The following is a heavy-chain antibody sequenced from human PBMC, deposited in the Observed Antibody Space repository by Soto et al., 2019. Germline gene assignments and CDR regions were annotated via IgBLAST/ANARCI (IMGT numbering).Heavy chain of an antibody. D-gene: IGHD2-2*01. V-gene: IGHV3-21*01. Sequence: EVQVVESGGGLVKPGGSLRLSCAASGFNFSNYGMNWVRQAPGKGLEWVSSISSSRSYISYADSVKGRLTISRENAKNSVYLQMNRLRAEDTAVYYCARSDCTSTSCYVVWFDPWGQGTLVTVSS. J-gene: IGHJ5*02. CDR3: ARSDCTSTSCYVVWFDP. CDR1: GFNFSNYG. CDR2: ISSSRSYI.